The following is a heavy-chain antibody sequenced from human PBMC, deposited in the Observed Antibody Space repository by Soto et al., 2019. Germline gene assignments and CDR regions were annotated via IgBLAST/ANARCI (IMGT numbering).Heavy chain of an antibody. D-gene: IGHD6-13*01. CDR1: GFTFSSYA. CDR2: ISGSGDST. Sequence: EVQLLESGGGLVQPGGSLRLSCAASGFTFSSYAMSWVRQAPGKGLEWVSVISGSGDSTYYADSVRGLFTISRDNSKNTLFLHRNSLRSEDTAVYYCAKDRDGAAAGPTKFYGMAVWGQGNTVPVSS. J-gene: IGHJ6*02. CDR3: AKDRDGAAAGPTKFYGMAV. V-gene: IGHV3-23*01.